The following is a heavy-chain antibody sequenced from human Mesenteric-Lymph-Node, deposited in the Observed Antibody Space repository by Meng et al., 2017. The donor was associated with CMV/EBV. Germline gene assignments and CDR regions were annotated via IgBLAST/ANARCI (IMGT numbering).Heavy chain of an antibody. J-gene: IGHJ4*02. CDR2: ISSSSSYI. Sequence: LYCEASGFTFNDDNVNWVRQAPGKGLEWVSSISSSSSYIYYADSVKGRFTISRDNAKNSLYLQMNSLRAEDTAVYYCARLGVAGFEYWGQGTLVTVSS. V-gene: IGHV3-21*01. CDR1: GFTFNDDN. D-gene: IGHD6-19*01. CDR3: ARLGVAGFEY.